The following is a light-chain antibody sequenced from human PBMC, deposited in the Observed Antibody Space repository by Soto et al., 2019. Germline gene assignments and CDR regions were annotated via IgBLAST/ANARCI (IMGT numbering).Light chain of an antibody. CDR1: QTVSRN. Sequence: EVLMTPSPATVSLSPGESATLSCRASQTVSRNLAWYQQRPGQAPRLLIYDISNRATGVPARFSGSGSETEFTLTIRSLQSEDFAVYFCQQYNNWPAFGQGTRLEI. J-gene: IGKJ5*01. CDR2: DIS. V-gene: IGKV3-15*01. CDR3: QQYNNWPA.